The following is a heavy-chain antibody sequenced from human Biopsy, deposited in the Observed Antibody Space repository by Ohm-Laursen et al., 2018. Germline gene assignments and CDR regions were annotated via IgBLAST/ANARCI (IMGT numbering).Heavy chain of an antibody. J-gene: IGHJ4*02. V-gene: IGHV3-9*01. CDR1: GFIFDDYA. CDR2: ISWNSDTI. D-gene: IGHD6-13*01. CDR3: AKEGPPKDYSSSFHS. Sequence: SLRLSCAASGFIFDDYAMHWVRQAPGKGLEWVSGISWNSDTIDYAVSVRGRFTISRDNAKNSLYLQMSSLRAEDTAFYYCAKEGPPKDYSSSFHSWGQGTLVTVPS.